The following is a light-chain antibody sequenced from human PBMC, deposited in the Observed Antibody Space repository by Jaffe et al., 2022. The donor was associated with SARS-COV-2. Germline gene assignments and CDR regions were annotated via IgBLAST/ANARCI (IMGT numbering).Light chain of an antibody. CDR3: QQYFDTPYT. V-gene: IGKV4-1*01. J-gene: IGKJ2*01. CDR1: QTVLYSSNNKNY. CDR2: WAS. Sequence: DIVMTQSPDSLAVSLGERATINCKSSQTVLYSSNNKNYLAWYQQKPGQPPQLLIYWASTRESGVPDRFSGSGSGTDFTLTISSLQAEDVALYYCQQYFDTPYTFGQGTKLEIK.